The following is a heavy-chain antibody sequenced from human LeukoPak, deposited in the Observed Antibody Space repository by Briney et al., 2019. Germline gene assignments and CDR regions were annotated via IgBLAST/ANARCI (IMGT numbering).Heavy chain of an antibody. Sequence: ASVKVSCKASGYTFTNYHMCWVRQAPGQGLEWMGRINPSSGDTNYAQKFQGRVTMTRDTSISTAYMELSRLRSDDTAVYYCARGSRIAVAAYYFAYWGQGTLVTVSS. V-gene: IGHV1-2*06. D-gene: IGHD6-19*01. J-gene: IGHJ4*02. CDR3: ARGSRIAVAAYYFAY. CDR1: GYTFTNYH. CDR2: INPSSGDT.